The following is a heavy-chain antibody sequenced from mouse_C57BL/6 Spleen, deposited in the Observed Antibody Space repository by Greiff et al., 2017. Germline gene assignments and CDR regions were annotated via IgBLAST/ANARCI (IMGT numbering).Heavy chain of an antibody. CDR3: ASHYYGSNDFDY. CDR1: GFNIKNTY. CDR2: IDPANGNT. D-gene: IGHD1-1*01. Sequence: VQLQQSVAELVRPGASVKLSCTASGFNIKNTYMHWVKQRPEQGLEWIGRIDPANGNTKYAPKFQGKATITADTSSNPAYLQLSSLTTEDTAIYYCASHYYGSNDFDYWGQGTTLTVSS. V-gene: IGHV14-3*01. J-gene: IGHJ2*01.